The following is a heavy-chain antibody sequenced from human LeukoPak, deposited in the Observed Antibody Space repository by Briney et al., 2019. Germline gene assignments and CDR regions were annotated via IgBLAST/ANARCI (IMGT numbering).Heavy chain of an antibody. CDR3: ARVLLVDCSTTTCYVGAFDM. CDR1: GFTFRNHG. J-gene: IGHJ3*02. Sequence: PGGSLRLSCVMSGFTFRNHGMHWVRQAPGRGLEYVSGISSYGISTYYADSVKGRFTISRDNSKNTLYLQMGSLRPEDMAVYYCARVLLVDCSTTTCYVGAFDMWGQGTMVTVSS. D-gene: IGHD2-2*01. V-gene: IGHV3-64*02. CDR2: ISSYGIST.